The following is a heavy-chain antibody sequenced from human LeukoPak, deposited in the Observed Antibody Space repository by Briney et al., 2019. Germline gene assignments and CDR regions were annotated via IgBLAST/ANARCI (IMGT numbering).Heavy chain of an antibody. CDR2: ISSSGSTI. J-gene: IGHJ6*04. CDR1: GFRFSDYY. D-gene: IGHD3-10*02. V-gene: IGHV3-11*04. Sequence: GGSLTLSCAASGFRFSDYYMTWIRQAPGKGLEWVSYISSSGSTIYYADSVKGRFTISRDNAKNSLYLQMNSLRAEDTAVYYCAELGITMIGGVWGKGTTVTISS. CDR3: AELGITMIGGV.